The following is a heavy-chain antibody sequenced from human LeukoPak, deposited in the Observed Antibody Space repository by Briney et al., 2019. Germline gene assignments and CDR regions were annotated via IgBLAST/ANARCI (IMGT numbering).Heavy chain of an antibody. V-gene: IGHV1-24*01. CDR3: ATSSMDAFDI. CDR1: GYTLTELS. D-gene: IGHD2-2*01. CDR2: FDPEDGET. J-gene: IGHJ3*02. Sequence: ASVKVPCKVSGYTLTELSMHWVRQAPGKGLEWMGGFDPEDGETIYARKFQGRVTMTEDTSTDTAYMELSSLRSEDTAVYYCATSSMDAFDIWGQGTMVTVSS.